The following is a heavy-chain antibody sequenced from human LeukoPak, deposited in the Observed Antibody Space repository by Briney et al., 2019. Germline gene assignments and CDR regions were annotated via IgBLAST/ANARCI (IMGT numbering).Heavy chain of an antibody. CDR1: GFTFSDYY. V-gene: IGHV3-11*04. CDR3: TRFNYYDSTGFYCFDY. Sequence: GGSLRLSCAASGFTFSDYYMSWIRQAPGKGLEWVSYISSSGSTIYYADSVKGRFTISRDNAKNSLYLQMNSLRAEDTAVYYCTRFNYYDSTGFYCFDYWGQGTLVTVSS. CDR2: ISSSGSTI. D-gene: IGHD3-22*01. J-gene: IGHJ4*02.